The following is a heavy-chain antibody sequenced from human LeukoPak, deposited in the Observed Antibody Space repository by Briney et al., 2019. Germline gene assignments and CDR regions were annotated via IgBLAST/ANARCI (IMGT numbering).Heavy chain of an antibody. V-gene: IGHV4-59*12. Sequence: SETLSLTCTVSGGSIISNYWIWIRQRPGKGLEWIGYIYFSGSTNYNPSLKSRVTMSVDTSKNQFSLKLSSVTAADTAVYYCARAPWTREGTYYYYYYMDVWGKGTTVTVSS. CDR2: IYFSGST. J-gene: IGHJ6*03. D-gene: IGHD1-1*01. CDR1: GGSIISNY. CDR3: ARAPWTREGTYYYYYYMDV.